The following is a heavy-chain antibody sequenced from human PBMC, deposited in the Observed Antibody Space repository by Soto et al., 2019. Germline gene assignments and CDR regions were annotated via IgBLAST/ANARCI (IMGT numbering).Heavy chain of an antibody. CDR1: GYTLTELS. J-gene: IGHJ6*03. D-gene: IGHD3-3*01. V-gene: IGHV1-24*01. CDR2: FDPEDGET. CDR3: STGFGVVHYMDV. Sequence: ASVKVSCKVSGYTLTELSMHWVRQAPGKGLEWMGGFDPEDGETIYAQKFQGRVTMTEDTSTDTAYMELSSLRSEDTAVYYCSTGFGVVHYMDVWGKGTPVTVSS.